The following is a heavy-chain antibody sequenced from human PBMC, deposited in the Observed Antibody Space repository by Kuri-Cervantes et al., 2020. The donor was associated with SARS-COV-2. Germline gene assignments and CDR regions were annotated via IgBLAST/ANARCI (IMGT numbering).Heavy chain of an antibody. Sequence: GESLKISCAASGFTFSSYAMHWVRQAPGKGLEWVAVISYDGSNKYYADSVKGRFTISRDNSKNTLYLQMNSLRAEDTAVYYCARDLGVVVPAIDYGMDVRGQGTTVTVSS. J-gene: IGHJ6*02. D-gene: IGHD2-2*01. V-gene: IGHV3-30-3*01. CDR1: GFTFSSYA. CDR2: ISYDGSNK. CDR3: ARDLGVVVPAIDYGMDV.